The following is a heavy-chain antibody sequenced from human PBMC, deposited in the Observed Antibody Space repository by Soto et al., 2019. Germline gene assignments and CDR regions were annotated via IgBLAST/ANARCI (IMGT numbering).Heavy chain of an antibody. Sequence: ESGGGLVKPGGSLRLSCAASGFTFSSHSLNWVRQAPGKGLEWVSSISDDSNYIYYADSVKGRFTISRDNAQNSLSLQMNSRRAQDTAVYYCSRETEAAVHYWGQGTLGTVSS. CDR2: ISDDSNYI. J-gene: IGHJ4*02. CDR1: GFTFSSHS. CDR3: SRETEAAVHY. V-gene: IGHV3-21*01. D-gene: IGHD6-25*01.